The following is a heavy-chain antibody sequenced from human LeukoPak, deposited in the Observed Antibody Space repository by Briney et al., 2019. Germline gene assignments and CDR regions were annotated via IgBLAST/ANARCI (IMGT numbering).Heavy chain of an antibody. Sequence: ASVKVSCKASGGTFSSYAISWVRQAPGQGLEWMGRINPNSGDTNYAQKFQGRVTMTRDTSISTAYMELSRLRSDDTAVYFCARAHYRMIEDYWGQGTLVSVSS. J-gene: IGHJ4*02. CDR2: INPNSGDT. CDR3: ARAHYRMIEDY. V-gene: IGHV1-2*06. D-gene: IGHD3-22*01. CDR1: GGTFSSYA.